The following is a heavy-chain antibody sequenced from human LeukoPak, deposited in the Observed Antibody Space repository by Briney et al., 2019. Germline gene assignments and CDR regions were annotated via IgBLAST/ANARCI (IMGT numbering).Heavy chain of an antibody. V-gene: IGHV3-30*18. D-gene: IGHD2-15*01. Sequence: GGSLRLSCAASGFTFSSYGMHLVRQAPGKGLEWVAIISYDGSNTYYADSVKGRFTISRDNSKNTLYLQMNSLRAEDTAVYYCAKDRDSGDHWLDPWGQGTLVTVSS. CDR3: AKDRDSGDHWLDP. J-gene: IGHJ5*02. CDR2: ISYDGSNT. CDR1: GFTFSSYG.